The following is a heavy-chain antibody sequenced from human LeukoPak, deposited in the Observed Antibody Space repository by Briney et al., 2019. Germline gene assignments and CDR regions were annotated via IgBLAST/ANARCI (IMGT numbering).Heavy chain of an antibody. CDR2: ISYDATNK. CDR3: ANYGDYQYFDY. Sequence: PGGSLRLSCAASGFTFINCGMHWVRQAPGKGLEWVAVISYDATNKYYADSVKGRFTISRDNSKNTLYLQMNSLKTDDTAVYYCANYGDYQYFDYWGQGTPVTVSS. CDR1: GFTFINCG. D-gene: IGHD4-17*01. V-gene: IGHV3-30*18. J-gene: IGHJ4*02.